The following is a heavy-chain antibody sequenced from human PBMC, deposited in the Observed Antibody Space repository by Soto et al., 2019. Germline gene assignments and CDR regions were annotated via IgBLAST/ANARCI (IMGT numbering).Heavy chain of an antibody. CDR3: ARVDRSSWWAFDY. J-gene: IGHJ4*02. Sequence: QVRLVQSGAEVKKPGASVKVSCKASGYPFSGYSISWVRQAPGQGLEWMGWISTYNANTKTVQKFQGRVTFTTPSSTKTPDTELTSLSFDDTAVYFCARVDRSSWWAFDYWGQGTLVTGSS. CDR1: GYPFSGYS. D-gene: IGHD6-13*01. CDR2: ISTYNANT. V-gene: IGHV1-18*04.